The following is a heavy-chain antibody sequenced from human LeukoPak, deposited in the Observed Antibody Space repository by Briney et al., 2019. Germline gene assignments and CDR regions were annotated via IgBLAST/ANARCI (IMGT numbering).Heavy chain of an antibody. J-gene: IGHJ4*02. Sequence: SETLSLTCTVSGGSISSSSYSWGWIRQPPGKGLEWIGSIYYSGSTYYNPSLKSRVTISVDTSKNQFPLKLSSVTAADTAVYYCARGSVYATEWGQGTLVTVSS. CDR1: GGSISSSSYS. D-gene: IGHD2-8*01. CDR3: ARGSVYATE. CDR2: IYYSGST. V-gene: IGHV4-39*06.